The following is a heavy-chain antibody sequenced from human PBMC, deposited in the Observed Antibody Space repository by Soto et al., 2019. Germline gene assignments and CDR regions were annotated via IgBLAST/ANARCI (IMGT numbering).Heavy chain of an antibody. CDR3: AREAPYCTLATCPKFYDMDV. V-gene: IGHV1-69*01. D-gene: IGHD2-8*01. CDR1: GGTFGSYA. J-gene: IGHJ6*02. CDR2: IIPILNSP. Sequence: QVQLVQSGAEVKKPGSSVKVSCKASGGTFGSYAITWVRRAPGQGIEWLGGIIPILNSPAYAQKFKARVVITADEITNTAYMELNSLRFDDTAVYYCAREAPYCTLATCPKFYDMDVWGQGTSVTVAS.